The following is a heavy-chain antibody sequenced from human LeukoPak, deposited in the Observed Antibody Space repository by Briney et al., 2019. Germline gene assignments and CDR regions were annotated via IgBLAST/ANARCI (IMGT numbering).Heavy chain of an antibody. J-gene: IGHJ6*04. D-gene: IGHD3-3*02. CDR3: ARRFAAQLAFVDV. Sequence: GGSLRLSCAASGFTFTNYAMHWVRQTPGKGLEYVSAISYNGGSTYYADSVKGRFTISRDNSKNTLYLQMGSLIPEDMGVYYCARRFAAQLAFVDVWGKGTTVTISS. CDR2: ISYNGGST. V-gene: IGHV3-64*02. CDR1: GFTFTNYA.